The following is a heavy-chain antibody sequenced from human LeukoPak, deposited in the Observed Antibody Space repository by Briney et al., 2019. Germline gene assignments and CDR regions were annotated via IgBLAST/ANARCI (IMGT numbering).Heavy chain of an antibody. CDR1: GFTFSSYA. CDR3: AKKRAPIVVVNPFDY. V-gene: IGHV3-23*01. CDR2: ISGSGGST. J-gene: IGHJ4*02. D-gene: IGHD3-22*01. Sequence: GSLRLSCAASGFTFSSYAMSWVRQAPGKGLEWVSAISGSGGSTYYADSVKGRFTISRDNSKNTLYLQMNSLRAEDTAVYYCAKKRAPIVVVNPFDYWGQGTLVTVSS.